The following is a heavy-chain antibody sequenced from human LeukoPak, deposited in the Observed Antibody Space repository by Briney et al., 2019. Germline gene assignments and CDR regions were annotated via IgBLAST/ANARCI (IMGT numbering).Heavy chain of an antibody. CDR2: IDPSDSET. V-gene: IGHV5-51*01. Sequence: GASLKISCKASGYSFTSYWIGWLRQMPGKGLEWMGIIDPSDSETRHPPSCQGQVTISADKSLSTAYLQWNSLKASDTAMYYCARQTSMGRSGDYWGQGTLVTVSS. CDR1: GYSFTSYW. D-gene: IGHD7-27*01. J-gene: IGHJ4*02. CDR3: ARQTSMGRSGDY.